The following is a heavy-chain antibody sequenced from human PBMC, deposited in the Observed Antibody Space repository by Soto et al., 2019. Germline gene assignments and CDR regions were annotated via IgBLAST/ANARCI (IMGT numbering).Heavy chain of an antibody. Sequence: QVQLVEYGGGVVQPGRSLRLSCAASGFTFSSYGMHWVRQAPGKGLEWVAFIWYDGSNKYYADSVKGRFTISRDNSKNTLYLQMNSLRAEDTAVYYCARIKLIGAMDVWGQGTTVTVSS. J-gene: IGHJ6*02. CDR1: GFTFSSYG. CDR2: IWYDGSNK. D-gene: IGHD3-16*01. V-gene: IGHV3-33*01. CDR3: ARIKLIGAMDV.